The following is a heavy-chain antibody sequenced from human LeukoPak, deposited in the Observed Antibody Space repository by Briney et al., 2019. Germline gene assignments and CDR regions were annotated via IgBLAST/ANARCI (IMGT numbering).Heavy chain of an antibody. CDR2: IWYDGSNK. CDR1: GFIFRNYG. J-gene: IGHJ4*02. Sequence: GGSLRLSCAASGFIFRNYGMHWVRQAPGKGLEWVAVIWYDGSNKYYADSVKGRFTISRDNSKNTLYLQMNSLRAEDTAVYYCARAYYYGSGSAVFDYWGQGTLVTVSS. CDR3: ARAYYYGSGSAVFDY. V-gene: IGHV3-33*08. D-gene: IGHD3-10*01.